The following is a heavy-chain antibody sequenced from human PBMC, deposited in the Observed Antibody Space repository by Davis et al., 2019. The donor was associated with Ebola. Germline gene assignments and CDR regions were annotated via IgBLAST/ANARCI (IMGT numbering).Heavy chain of an antibody. V-gene: IGHV4-34*01. Sequence: MPSETLSLTCAVYGGSFSGYYWSWTRQPPGKGLEWIGEINHSGSTNYNPSLKSRVTISVDTSKNQFSLKLSSVTAADTAVYYCALTRRYYYYYGMDVWGQGTTVTVSS. J-gene: IGHJ6*02. CDR1: GGSFSGYY. CDR3: ALTRRYYYYYGMDV. CDR2: INHSGST.